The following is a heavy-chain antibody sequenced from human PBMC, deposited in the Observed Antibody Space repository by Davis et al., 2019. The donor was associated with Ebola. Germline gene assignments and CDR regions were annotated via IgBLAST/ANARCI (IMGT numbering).Heavy chain of an antibody. Sequence: MPSETLSLTCTVSGGSISSSSYYWGWIRQPPGKGLEWIRSIYYSGSTNYNPSLKSRVTISVDTSKNQFSLKLSSVTAADTAVYYCARHARVSGSRYYYGMDVWGQGTTVTVSS. D-gene: IGHD1-26*01. J-gene: IGHJ6*02. CDR3: ARHARVSGSRYYYGMDV. V-gene: IGHV4-39*01. CDR2: IYYSGST. CDR1: GGSISSSSYY.